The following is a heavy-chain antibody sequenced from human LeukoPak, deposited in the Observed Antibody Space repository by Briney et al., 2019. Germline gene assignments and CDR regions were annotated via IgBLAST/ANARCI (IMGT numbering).Heavy chain of an antibody. J-gene: IGHJ4*02. CDR2: IYHSGST. CDR1: GGSISSSSYY. V-gene: IGHV4-39*01. CDR3: ARHLVFVVVPAAIDY. D-gene: IGHD2-2*02. Sequence: TSSETLSLTCTVSGGSISSSSYYWGWIRQPPGKGLEWIGSIYHSGSTYYNPSLKSRVTISVDTSKNQFSLKLSSVTAADAAVYYRARHLVFVVVPAAIDYWGQGTLVTVSS.